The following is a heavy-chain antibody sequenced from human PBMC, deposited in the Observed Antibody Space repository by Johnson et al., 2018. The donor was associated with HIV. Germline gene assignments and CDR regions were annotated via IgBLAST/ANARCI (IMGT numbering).Heavy chain of an antibody. CDR3: AKAVGGYAFDI. V-gene: IGHV3-9*01. J-gene: IGHJ3*02. Sequence: VQLVESGGGVVQPGGSLRLSCAASGFTFSSYAMSWVRQAPGKGLEWVSGISWHSGSIGYADSVKGRFTISRDNAKNSLYLQMNSLKTEDTAVYYCAKAVGGYAFDIWGQGTMVTVSS. CDR1: GFTFSSYA. CDR2: ISWHSGSI. D-gene: IGHD1-26*01.